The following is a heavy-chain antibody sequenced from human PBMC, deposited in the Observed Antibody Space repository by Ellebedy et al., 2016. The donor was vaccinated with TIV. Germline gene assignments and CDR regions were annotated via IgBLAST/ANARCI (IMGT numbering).Heavy chain of an antibody. J-gene: IGHJ4*02. CDR2: IYHSGST. D-gene: IGHD3-16*02. V-gene: IGHV4-4*02. CDR3: ARVGYYDYIWGSYRTIYFDY. CDR1: GGSISSSNW. Sequence: SETLSLXCTVSGGSISSSNWWSWVRQPPGKGLEWIGEIYHSGSTNYNPSLKSRVTISVDKSKNQFSLKLSSVTAADTAVYYCARVGYYDYIWGSYRTIYFDYWGQGTLVTVSS.